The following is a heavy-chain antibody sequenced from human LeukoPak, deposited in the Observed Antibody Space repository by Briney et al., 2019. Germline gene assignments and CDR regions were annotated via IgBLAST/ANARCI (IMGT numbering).Heavy chain of an antibody. Sequence: GGSLRLSCPASGFTFSSYWLSWVRQAPGRGLEWVANIKQDGSEKYYVDSVKGRFTISRDNAQNSLYLQMNSLRAEDMAVYYCARDAGPMTKEAFDIWGQGTMVTVSS. CDR3: ARDAGPMTKEAFDI. J-gene: IGHJ3*02. CDR2: IKQDGSEK. V-gene: IGHV3-7*01. CDR1: GFTFSSYW.